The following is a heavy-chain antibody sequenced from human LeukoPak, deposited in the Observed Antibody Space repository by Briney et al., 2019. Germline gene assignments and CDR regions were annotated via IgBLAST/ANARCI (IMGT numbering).Heavy chain of an antibody. CDR2: IYDSGST. CDR1: GGSIRSSYYY. J-gene: IGHJ4*02. CDR3: ARAEARVTIFGVVIRQRGYFDY. Sequence: PSETLSLTCTVSGGSIRSSYYYWGWIRQPPGKGLEWIGSIYDSGSTYYNPSLKSRVTISVDTSKNQFSLKLSSVTAADTAVYYCARAEARVTIFGVVIRQRGYFDYWGQGTLVTVSS. D-gene: IGHD3-3*01. V-gene: IGHV4-39*07.